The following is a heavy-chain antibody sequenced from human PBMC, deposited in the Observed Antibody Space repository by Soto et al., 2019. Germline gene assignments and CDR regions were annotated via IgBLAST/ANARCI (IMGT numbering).Heavy chain of an antibody. V-gene: IGHV4-30-4*01. Sequence: TLSLSCTVSGGYSSSGGYYWSWIHQPPGKGLEWIGYIYYSGSTYYNPSLKSRVTISVDTSKNQFSLKLSSVTAADTAVYYCARDNILGILYGGMDVWGQGTTVPVSS. CDR3: ARDNILGILYGGMDV. CDR2: IYYSGST. J-gene: IGHJ6*02. D-gene: IGHD3-3*01. CDR1: GGYSSSGGYY.